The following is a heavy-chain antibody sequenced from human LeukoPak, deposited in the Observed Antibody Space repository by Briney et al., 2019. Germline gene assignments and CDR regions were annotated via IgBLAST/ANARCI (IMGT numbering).Heavy chain of an antibody. V-gene: IGHV3-23*01. J-gene: IGHJ3*02. CDR1: GFTFSDYA. CDR3: ARDYDISSVDAFDI. CDR2: RSGSGAGA. D-gene: IGHD3-9*01. Sequence: GGALRLSCGASGFTFSDYALGWVRQAAGRGLEWGATRSGSGAGAYYSDSVQGRFTISRDSSKNTLYLQMNSLRAEDTAVYYCARDYDISSVDAFDIWGQGAMVTVSS.